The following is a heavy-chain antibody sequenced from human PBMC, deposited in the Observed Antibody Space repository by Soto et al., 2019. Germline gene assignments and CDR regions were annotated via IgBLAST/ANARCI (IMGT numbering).Heavy chain of an antibody. CDR2: VSIGGST. V-gene: IGHV3-23*01. Sequence: PWGSLGLSCAASGFTFSIYAMCWVRQGPGKGLEWVAVVSIGGSTHYADSVRCRFTISRDNSKNTLSLQMSSLTAEDTAVYFCAKRRGAGGHFDYWGQGALVTVSS. CDR3: AKRRGAGGHFDY. D-gene: IGHD2-15*01. CDR1: GFTFSIYA. J-gene: IGHJ4*02.